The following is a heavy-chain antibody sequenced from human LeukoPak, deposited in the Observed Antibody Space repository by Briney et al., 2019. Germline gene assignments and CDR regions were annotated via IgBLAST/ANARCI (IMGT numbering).Heavy chain of an antibody. CDR3: ARDPYDSGGYGAFDM. V-gene: IGHV3-21*01. CDR2: ISTSSSYI. Sequence: GGSLRLSCAASGFTLSSYSMNWVRQAPGKGLEWVSFISTSSSYIYYADSVKGRFTISRDNAKNSLYLQMNSLRAEDTAVYFCARDPYDSGGYGAFDMWGQGTMVTVSS. J-gene: IGHJ3*02. CDR1: GFTLSSYS. D-gene: IGHD3-22*01.